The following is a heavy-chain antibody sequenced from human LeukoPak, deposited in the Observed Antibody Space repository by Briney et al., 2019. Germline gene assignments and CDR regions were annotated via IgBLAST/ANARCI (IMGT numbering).Heavy chain of an antibody. D-gene: IGHD6-19*01. CDR2: INSDGSST. CDR3: AREWVAGSNYFDY. Sequence: GGSLRLSCAASGFTFSSYWMHWVRQAPGKGLVWVSRINSDGSSTSYADSVKGRFTISRDNARNTLYLQMNSLRAEDTAVYYCAREWVAGSNYFDYWGQGTLVTVSS. V-gene: IGHV3-74*01. J-gene: IGHJ4*02. CDR1: GFTFSSYW.